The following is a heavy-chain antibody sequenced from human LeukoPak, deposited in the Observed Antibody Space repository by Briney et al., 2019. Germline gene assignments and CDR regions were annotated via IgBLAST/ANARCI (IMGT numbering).Heavy chain of an antibody. Sequence: GGSLRLSCAASGFTFSSYAMSWVRQAPGKGLEWVSSISSSSSYIYYADSVKGRFTISRDNAKNSLYLQMNSLRAEDTAVYYCAYYYGSGPMDVWGQGTTVTVSS. CDR1: GFTFSSYA. J-gene: IGHJ6*02. CDR2: ISSSSSYI. D-gene: IGHD3-10*01. V-gene: IGHV3-21*01. CDR3: AYYYGSGPMDV.